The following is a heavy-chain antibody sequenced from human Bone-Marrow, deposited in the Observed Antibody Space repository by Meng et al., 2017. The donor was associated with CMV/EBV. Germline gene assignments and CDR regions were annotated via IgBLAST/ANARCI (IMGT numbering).Heavy chain of an antibody. D-gene: IGHD2-2*01. J-gene: IGHJ6*01. V-gene: IGHV3-30-3*01. Sequence: GESLKISCAASGFTFCSYAMHWVRQAPGKGLEWVAVISYDGSNKYYADSVKGRFTISRDNSKNTLYLQMNSLRAEDTAVYYCARDLPDCSSTSCYILGYYYYYYGMDVWGQGTTVAVSS. CDR1: GFTFCSYA. CDR2: ISYDGSNK. CDR3: ARDLPDCSSTSCYILGYYYYYYGMDV.